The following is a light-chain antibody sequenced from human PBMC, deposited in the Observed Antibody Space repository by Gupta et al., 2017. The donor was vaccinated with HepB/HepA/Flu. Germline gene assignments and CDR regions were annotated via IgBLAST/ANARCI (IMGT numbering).Light chain of an antibody. CDR3: QQYYSHGIT. J-gene: IGKJ5*01. V-gene: IGKV4-1*01. CDR2: WAS. CDR1: QSISHSSNNNNY. Sequence: DIVMTQSPDSLAVSLGERATINCKSSQSISHSSNNNNYLAWYQQKPGQPPKLLIHWASTRESGVPDRFSGSGSGTDFTLTISSLQAEDVAVYYCQQYYSHGITLGQGTRLEIK.